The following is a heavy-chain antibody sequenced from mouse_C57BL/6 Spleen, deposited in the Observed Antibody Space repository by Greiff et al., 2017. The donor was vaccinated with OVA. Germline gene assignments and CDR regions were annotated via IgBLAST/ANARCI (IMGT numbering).Heavy chain of an antibody. CDR2: IYPGSGST. D-gene: IGHD2-3*01. CDR3: ARCDDVYYVGSFDY. Sequence: QVQLQQPGAELVKPGASVKMSCKASGYTFTSYWITWVKQRPGQGLEWIGDIYPGSGSTNYNEKFKSKATLTVDTSSSTAYMQRSSLTSKDSAVYYCARCDDVYYVGSFDYWGQGTTLTVSS. V-gene: IGHV1-55*01. CDR1: GYTFTSYW. J-gene: IGHJ2*01.